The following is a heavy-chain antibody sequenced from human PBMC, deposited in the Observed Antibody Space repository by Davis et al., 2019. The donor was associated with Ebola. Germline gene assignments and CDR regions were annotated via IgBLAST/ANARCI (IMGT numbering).Heavy chain of an antibody. V-gene: IGHV4-34*01. CDR2: INHSGST. D-gene: IGHD1-26*01. J-gene: IGHJ4*02. CDR1: GGSFSGYY. Sequence: SETLSLTCAVYGGSFSGYYWSWIRQPPGKGLEWIGEINHSGSTNYNPSLKSRVTISVDTSKNQFSLNLNSVTAADTATYYCARGLVGATPTGPFDYWGQGTLVTVSS. CDR3: ARGLVGATPTGPFDY.